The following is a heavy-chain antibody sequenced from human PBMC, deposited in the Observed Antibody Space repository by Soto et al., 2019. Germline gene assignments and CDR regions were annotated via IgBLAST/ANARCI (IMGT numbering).Heavy chain of an antibody. Sequence: PGGSLRLSCAASGFTFSSYWMHWVRQAPGKGLVWVSRINSDGSSTSYADSVKGRFTISRDNAKNTLYLQMNSLRAEDTAVYYCASISSSWADYYYGMDVWGQGTTVTVSS. CDR2: INSDGSST. D-gene: IGHD6-13*01. CDR3: ASISSSWADYYYGMDV. CDR1: GFTFSSYW. J-gene: IGHJ6*02. V-gene: IGHV3-74*01.